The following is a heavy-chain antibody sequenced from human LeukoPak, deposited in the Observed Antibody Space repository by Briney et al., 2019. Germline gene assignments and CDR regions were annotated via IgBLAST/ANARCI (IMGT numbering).Heavy chain of an antibody. J-gene: IGHJ5*02. Sequence: ASVKVSCKASGYTFTSYDINWVRQATGQGLEWMGWMNPNSGNTGYAQKFQGRVTMTRNTSISTAYMELSSLTSDDTAVYYCARDNSVGNTAWWFDPWGQGTLVTVSS. CDR2: MNPNSGNT. D-gene: IGHD1-26*01. CDR1: GYTFTSYD. CDR3: ARDNSVGNTAWWFDP. V-gene: IGHV1-8*01.